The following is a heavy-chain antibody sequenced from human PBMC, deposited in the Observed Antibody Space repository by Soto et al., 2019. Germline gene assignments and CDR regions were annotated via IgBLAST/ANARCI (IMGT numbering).Heavy chain of an antibody. Sequence: QITLKESGPTLVKPTQTLTLTCTFSGFSLSTMGVGVGWIRQPPGKALQWLALIYWDYDKRYSPSLKSRLTIAQDTFKHQVVLTMTTMDPVDTATYYCADRPFTMFWLGHDAFGIWGQGTMVTVSS. CDR2: IYWDYDK. J-gene: IGHJ3*02. V-gene: IGHV2-5*02. CDR3: ADRPFTMFWLGHDAFGI. CDR1: GFSLSTMGVG. D-gene: IGHD3-9*01.